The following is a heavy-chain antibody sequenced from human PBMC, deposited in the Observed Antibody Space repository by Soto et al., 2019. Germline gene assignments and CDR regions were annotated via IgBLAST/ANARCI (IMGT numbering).Heavy chain of an antibody. Sequence: QVQLVESGGGVVQPGRSLRLSCAASGFTFSSYGLHWVRQAPGKGLEWVAVISYDGSNKYYADSVKGRFTISRDNSKNTLYLQMKSLRAEDTAVYYCAKESSTYYYYGMDVWGQGTTVTVSS. CDR2: ISYDGSNK. V-gene: IGHV3-30*18. D-gene: IGHD2-15*01. CDR1: GFTFSSYG. J-gene: IGHJ6*02. CDR3: AKESSTYYYYGMDV.